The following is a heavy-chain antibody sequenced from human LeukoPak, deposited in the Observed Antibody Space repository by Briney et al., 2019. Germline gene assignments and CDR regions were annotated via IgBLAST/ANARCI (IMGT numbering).Heavy chain of an antibody. D-gene: IGHD3-10*01. CDR3: ARGRDPYYYGSGSHKAIDY. J-gene: IGHJ4*02. CDR1: GFNFGSYS. Sequence: GGSLRLSCAASGFNFGSYSMTWVRQAPGKGLEWVSVISADSATTFYADSVKGRFTISRDNSKNTLYLQMNRLRAEDTAVYYCARGRDPYYYGSGSHKAIDYWGQGTLVTVSS. CDR2: ISADSATT. V-gene: IGHV3-23*01.